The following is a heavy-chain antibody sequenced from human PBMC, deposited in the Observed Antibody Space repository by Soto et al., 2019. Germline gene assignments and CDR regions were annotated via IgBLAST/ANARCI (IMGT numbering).Heavy chain of an antibody. CDR3: AGGGSSRFDQ. Sequence: EVQLVESGGGLVQPGGSLRLSCAASGFTFSGYWMSWVRQAPGKGLEWVANIAHDGTEKYYVDSVRGRFTISRDNAKNSLYLQMNSLRAEDTAVYYCAGGGSSRFDQWGQGSLVTVSS. CDR2: IAHDGTEK. D-gene: IGHD2-15*01. V-gene: IGHV3-7*01. J-gene: IGHJ4*02. CDR1: GFTFSGYW.